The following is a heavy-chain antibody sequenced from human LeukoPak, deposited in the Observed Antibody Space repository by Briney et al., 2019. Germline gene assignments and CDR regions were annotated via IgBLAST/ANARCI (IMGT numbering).Heavy chain of an antibody. CDR2: IYHSGST. CDR3: AAPTVTTDYFDY. J-gene: IGHJ4*02. CDR1: GGSISSSSYY. Sequence: SETLSLTCTVSGGSISSSSYYWGWIRQPPGKGLEWIGYIYHSGSTYYNPSLKSRVTISVDRSKNQFSLKLSSVTAADTAVYYCAAPTVTTDYFDYWGQGTLVTVSS. V-gene: IGHV4-39*07. D-gene: IGHD4-17*01.